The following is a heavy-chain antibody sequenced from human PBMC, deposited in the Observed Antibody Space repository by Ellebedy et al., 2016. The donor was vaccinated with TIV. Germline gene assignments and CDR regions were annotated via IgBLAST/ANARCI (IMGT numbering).Heavy chain of an antibody. V-gene: IGHV3-33*08. CDR2: IWYDGSNK. CDR3: ARGALWELRSPGYFDY. Sequence: GESLKISCAASGFTFNSYALHWVRQAPGKGLEWVAVIWYDGSNKYYGDSVEGRFTISRDNSKKTVYLQMSSLRVDDTAVYFCARGALWELRSPGYFDYWGQGTLVTVSS. D-gene: IGHD3-16*01. CDR1: GFTFNSYA. J-gene: IGHJ4*02.